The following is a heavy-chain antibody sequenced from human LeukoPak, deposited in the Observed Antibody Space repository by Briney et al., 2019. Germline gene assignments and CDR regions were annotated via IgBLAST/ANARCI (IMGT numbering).Heavy chain of an antibody. CDR2: IYPADSET. CDR1: ESPFLNYW. Sequence: GASLKISSQASESPFLNYWIAWVRQMPGKGLEWMGIIYPADSETRYSPSFKGNVSMSADDSTNVAFLQWNSLKDSDTDRYYCMAYNWDESPGFDLWGQGTLVTVSS. CDR3: MAYNWDESPGFDL. V-gene: IGHV5-51*01. D-gene: IGHD1-1*01. J-gene: IGHJ3*01.